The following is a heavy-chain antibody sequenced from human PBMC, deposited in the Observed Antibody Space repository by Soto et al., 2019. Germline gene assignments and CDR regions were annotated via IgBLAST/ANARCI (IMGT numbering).Heavy chain of an antibody. CDR3: AKLGFVLMELYYFHQ. J-gene: IGHJ4*01. Sequence: EVQLLESGGGLVQPGGSLRLSCTASGFTFSSYAMSWVRQAPGKELEWVSTISGNSGKTNYAESAKGRFSISRDNSKNTVHLPLDSLRAEDTAVYFCAKLGFVLMELYYFHQWGHGTLVTVSS. D-gene: IGHD2-8*01. CDR2: ISGNSGKT. V-gene: IGHV3-23*01. CDR1: GFTFSSYA.